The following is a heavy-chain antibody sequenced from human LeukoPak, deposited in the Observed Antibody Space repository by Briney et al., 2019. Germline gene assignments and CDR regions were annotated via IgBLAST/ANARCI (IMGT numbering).Heavy chain of an antibody. J-gene: IGHJ4*02. CDR3: AATYSNSWTFDY. Sequence: PSETLSLTCTVSGGSISSYYWSWIRQPPGKGLEWIGYIYYSGSTNYNPSLKSRVAISVDTSKNQFSLKLSSVTAADTAVYYCAATYSNSWTFDYWGQGTLVTVSP. D-gene: IGHD6-13*01. CDR1: GGSISSYY. V-gene: IGHV4-59*01. CDR2: IYYSGST.